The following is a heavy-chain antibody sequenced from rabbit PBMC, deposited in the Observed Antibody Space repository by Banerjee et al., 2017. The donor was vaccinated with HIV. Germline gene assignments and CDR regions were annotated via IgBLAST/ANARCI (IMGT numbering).Heavy chain of an antibody. J-gene: IGHJ4*01. Sequence: QSLEESGGDLVKPGASLTLTCTASGIDFSSVYYMCWVRQAPGKGLEWIACIFTNTGTTYYASWAKGRFTISKTSSTTVTLQMTSLTAADTATYFCARGGNIYVYGLWGPGTLVTVS. V-gene: IGHV1S40*01. CDR2: IFTNTGTT. CDR1: GIDFSSVYY. CDR3: ARGGNIYVYGL. D-gene: IGHD6-1*01.